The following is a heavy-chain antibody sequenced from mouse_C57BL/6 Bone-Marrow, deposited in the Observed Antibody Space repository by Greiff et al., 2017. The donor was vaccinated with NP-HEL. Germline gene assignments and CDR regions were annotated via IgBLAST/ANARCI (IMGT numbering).Heavy chain of an antibody. CDR2: IWSGGST. CDR1: GFSLTSYG. Sequence: VKLQESGPGLVQPSQSLSITCTVSGFSLTSYGVHWVRQSPGKGLEWLGVIWSGGSTDYNAAFISRLSISKDNSKSQVFFKMNSLQADDTAIYYCARKSFYYAYLNYYAMDYWGQGTSVTVSS. CDR3: ARKSFYYAYLNYYAMDY. V-gene: IGHV2-2*01. J-gene: IGHJ4*01. D-gene: IGHD2-1*01.